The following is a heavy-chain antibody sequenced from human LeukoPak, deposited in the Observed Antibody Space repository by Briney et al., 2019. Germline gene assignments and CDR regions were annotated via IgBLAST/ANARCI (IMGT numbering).Heavy chain of an antibody. J-gene: IGHJ4*02. V-gene: IGHV4-39*01. CDR2: IYYSGST. D-gene: IGHD3-22*01. CDR1: GGSISSSSYY. Sequence: SETLSLTCTVSGGSISSSSYYWGWIRQPPGKGLEWIGRIYYSGSTYYNPSLKSRVTISVDTSKNQFSLKLSSVTAADTAVYYCASRGAYYDSSGYYFAYWGQGTLVTVSS. CDR3: ASRGAYYDSSGYYFAY.